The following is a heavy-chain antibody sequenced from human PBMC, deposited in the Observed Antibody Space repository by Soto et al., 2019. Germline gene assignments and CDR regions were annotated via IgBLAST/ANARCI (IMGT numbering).Heavy chain of an antibody. CDR3: ARPLHSGSYWGGAFDI. V-gene: IGHV5-51*01. Sequence: GESLKISCKGSGYSFTSYWIGWVRQMPGKGLEWMGIIYPGDSDTRYSPSFQGQFTISADKSSSTAYLQWSSLKASDTAMYYCARPLHSGSYWGGAFDIWGQGTRDTVSS. J-gene: IGHJ3*02. CDR2: IYPGDSDT. D-gene: IGHD1-26*01. CDR1: GYSFTSYW.